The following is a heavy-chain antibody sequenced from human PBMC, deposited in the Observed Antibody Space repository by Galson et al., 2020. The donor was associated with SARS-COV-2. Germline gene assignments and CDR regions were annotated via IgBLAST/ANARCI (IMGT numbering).Heavy chain of an antibody. J-gene: IGHJ4*02. D-gene: IGHD6-19*01. CDR2: FDPEDGET. CDR3: ATVFAFVAVAGSYYFAY. V-gene: IGHV1-24*01. CDR1: GYTLTELS. Sequence: ASVKVSCKVSGYTLTELSMHWVRQAPGKGLEWMGGFDPEDGETIYAQKFQGRVTMTEDTSTDTAYMELSSLRSEDTAVYYCATVFAFVAVAGSYYFAYWGQGALVTVSS.